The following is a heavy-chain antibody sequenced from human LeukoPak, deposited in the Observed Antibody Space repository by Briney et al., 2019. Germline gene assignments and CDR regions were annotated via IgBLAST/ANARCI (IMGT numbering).Heavy chain of an antibody. CDR1: GGSISSGGYY. CDR3: ARDESGSGWSGYYGMDV. D-gene: IGHD6-19*01. CDR2: IYYSGGT. J-gene: IGHJ6*02. V-gene: IGHV4-31*03. Sequence: TPSETLSLTCTVSGGSISSGGYYWSWIRQHPGKGLEWIGYIYYSGGTYYNPSLKSRVTISVDTSKNQFSLKLSSVTAADTAVYYCARDESGSGWSGYYGMDVRGQGTTVTVSS.